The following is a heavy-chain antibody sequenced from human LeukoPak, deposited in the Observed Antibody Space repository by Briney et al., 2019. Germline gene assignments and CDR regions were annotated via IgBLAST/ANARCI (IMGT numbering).Heavy chain of an antibody. CDR2: IIPILGIA. CDR1: GGTFSSYA. V-gene: IGHV1-69*04. D-gene: IGHD3-3*01. Sequence: SVKVSCKASGGTFSSYAISWVRQAPGQGLEWMGRIIPILGIANYAQKFQGRVTITADKSTSTAYMELSSLRSEDTAAYYCARDALLRFLEWSQYYYYGMDVWGQGTTVTVSS. CDR3: ARDALLRFLEWSQYYYYGMDV. J-gene: IGHJ6*02.